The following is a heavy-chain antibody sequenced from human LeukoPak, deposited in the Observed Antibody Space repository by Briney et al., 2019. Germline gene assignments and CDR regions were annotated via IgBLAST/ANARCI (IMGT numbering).Heavy chain of an antibody. V-gene: IGHV3-21*01. J-gene: IGHJ4*01. D-gene: IGHD5-12*01. CDR1: GFTFSSYS. CDR3: ARDRDTGYDPFDY. CDR2: ISSISSYI. Sequence: PGGSLRLSCAASGFTFSSYSMNWVRQAPGKGLEWVSSISSISSYIYYADSVKGRFTISRDNAKNSLYLQMNGLRAEDTAVYYCARDRDTGYDPFDYWGQEPWSPSPQ.